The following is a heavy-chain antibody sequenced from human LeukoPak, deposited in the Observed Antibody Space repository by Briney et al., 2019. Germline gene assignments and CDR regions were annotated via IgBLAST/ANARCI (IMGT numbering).Heavy chain of an antibody. CDR1: GGSISSSSYY. CDR2: IYYSGST. J-gene: IGHJ3*02. V-gene: IGHV4-39*01. CDR3: ARHSALRFLEWSPLGSAFDI. D-gene: IGHD3-3*01. Sequence: PSETLSLTCTVSGGSISSSSYYWGWIRQPPGKGLEWIGSIYYSGSTYYNPSLKSRVTISVDTSKNQFSLKLSSVTAADTAVYYCARHSALRFLEWSPLGSAFDIWGQGTMVTVSS.